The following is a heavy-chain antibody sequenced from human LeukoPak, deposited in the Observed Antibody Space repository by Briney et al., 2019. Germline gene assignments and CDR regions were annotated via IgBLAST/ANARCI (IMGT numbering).Heavy chain of an antibody. V-gene: IGHV3-33*06. CDR1: GFSFSTYG. D-gene: IGHD2-2*03. CDR3: AKDGGGYCSSTSCSGSWFDP. J-gene: IGHJ5*02. CDR2: IWYDESSK. Sequence: GGSLRLSCAASGFSFSTYGMHWVRQAPGKGLEWVAVIWYDESSKYFADSVKGRFTISRDNSKNTLYLQMNSLRVEDTAVYYCAKDGGGYCSSTSCSGSWFDPWGQGTLVTVSS.